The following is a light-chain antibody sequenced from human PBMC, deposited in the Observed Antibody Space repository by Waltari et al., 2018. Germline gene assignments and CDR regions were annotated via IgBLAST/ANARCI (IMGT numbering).Light chain of an antibody. Sequence: QPVVTQEPSLTVSPGGTVTLTCGSTTGPVSGGHFPFWFQQRPGQAPTTLIYDATKRLSWTPARFSGSLLGGKAVLTLSGAQPEDEAEYYCLLSDGGVRHVFGPGTKVTVL. CDR2: DAT. V-gene: IGLV7-46*01. CDR1: TGPVSGGHF. J-gene: IGLJ1*01. CDR3: LLSDGGVRHV.